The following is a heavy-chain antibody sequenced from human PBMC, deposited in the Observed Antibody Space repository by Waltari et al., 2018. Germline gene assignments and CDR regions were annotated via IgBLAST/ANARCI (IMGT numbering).Heavy chain of an antibody. V-gene: IGHV3-23*01. Sequence: EVQLLESGGGVAQPGGSLTLSCAASGFSFTEYAMSWVRQTPDRGLEWVSGMNNGGVDKDYTDSVKDRFTISRDNSRNTLYLQMSSLRAEDTAVYYCAKEIGALGTPVFDYWGQGILVSVSS. J-gene: IGHJ4*02. D-gene: IGHD6-13*01. CDR1: GFSFTEYA. CDR3: AKEIGALGTPVFDY. CDR2: MNNGGVDK.